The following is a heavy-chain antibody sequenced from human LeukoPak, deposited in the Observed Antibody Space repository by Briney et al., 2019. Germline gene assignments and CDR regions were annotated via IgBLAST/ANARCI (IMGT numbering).Heavy chain of an antibody. V-gene: IGHV3-74*01. J-gene: IGHJ3*02. Sequence: PGGSLRLSCPASGFTVSSYWMHCVRQAPGKGLVWVSCIKSDGSSTRYADSVKGRLTISRDKDRNTLYLQMNSLRTEETAVYFCATGNGNAFGIWGQGTMVTVSA. CDR3: ATGNGNAFGI. CDR2: IKSDGSST. D-gene: IGHD3-10*01. CDR1: GFTVSSYW.